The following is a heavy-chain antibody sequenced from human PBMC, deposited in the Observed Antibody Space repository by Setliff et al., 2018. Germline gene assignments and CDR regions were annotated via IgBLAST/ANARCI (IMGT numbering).Heavy chain of an antibody. D-gene: IGHD3-10*01. CDR2: IWNDGSSK. V-gene: IGHV3-33*01. J-gene: IGHJ6*02. CDR1: GFTFSNYG. CDR3: ARDHVYGSQYYYYYYGMDV. Sequence: PGGSLRLSCVASGFTFSNYGMHWVRQAPGKGLEWVALIWNDGSSKFYGDSVKGRFTISRDNSKNTLYLRMDSLRAEDTAVYYCARDHVYGSQYYYYYYGMDVWGQGTTVTVAS.